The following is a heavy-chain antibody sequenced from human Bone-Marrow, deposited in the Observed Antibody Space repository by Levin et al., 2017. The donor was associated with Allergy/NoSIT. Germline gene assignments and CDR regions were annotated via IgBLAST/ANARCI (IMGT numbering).Heavy chain of an antibody. J-gene: IGHJ3*01. V-gene: IGHV3-66*01. CDR3: AKESSGNV. Sequence: GESLKISCAASGFPVSNNYMTWVRQAPGKGLEWVSMIYADGSTYYADSVKGRFAISRDNSKNTVYLQMKSLRGEDTALYYCAKESSGNVWGQGIMVTVSS. D-gene: IGHD1-14*01. CDR2: IYADGST. CDR1: GFPVSNNY.